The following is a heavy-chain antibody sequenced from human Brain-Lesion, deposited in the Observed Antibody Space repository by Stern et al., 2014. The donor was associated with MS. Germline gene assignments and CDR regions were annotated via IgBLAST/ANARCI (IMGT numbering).Heavy chain of an antibody. Sequence: QLQLLESGSGLVKPSQTLSLTCSVSGYSITRAAFSWTRLRQAPGKGLEWIGYMDYGGHPLSHPSPRSLVHLSGYTSKNQFSLRLNSVTAADTAVYYCARGRSRVHPPLDPWGQGTLVTVSS. CDR1: GYSITRAAFS. CDR2: MDYGGHP. V-gene: IGHV4-30-2*01. CDR3: ARGRSRVHPPLDP. D-gene: IGHD2-2*01. J-gene: IGHJ5*02.